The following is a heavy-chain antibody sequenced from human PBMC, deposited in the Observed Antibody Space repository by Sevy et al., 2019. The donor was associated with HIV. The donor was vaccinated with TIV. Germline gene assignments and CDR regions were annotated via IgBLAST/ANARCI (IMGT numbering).Heavy chain of an antibody. CDR2: ISGSGGST. J-gene: IGHJ3*02. V-gene: IGHV3-23*01. D-gene: IGHD1-1*01. CDR1: GFTFSSYA. CDR3: AKEPPTSKTKHDAFDI. Sequence: GGSLRLSCAASGFTFSSYAMSWVRQAPGKGLEWVSAISGSGGSTYYADSVKGRFTISRDNSKNTLYLQMNSLRAEDTAVYYCAKEPPTSKTKHDAFDIWGQGTMVTVSS.